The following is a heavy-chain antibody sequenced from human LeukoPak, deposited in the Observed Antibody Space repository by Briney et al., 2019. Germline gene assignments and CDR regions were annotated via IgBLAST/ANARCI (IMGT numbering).Heavy chain of an antibody. CDR1: GYSISSGYY. CDR2: IRYDGSNK. D-gene: IGHD3-22*01. CDR3: AKAEGVVTRWYYFDY. J-gene: IGHJ4*02. V-gene: IGHV3-30*02. Sequence: PSETLSLTCTVSGYSISSGYYWGWIRQPPGKGLEWVAFIRYDGSNKYYADSVKGRFTISRDNSKNTLYLQMNSLRAEDTAVYYCAKAEGVVTRWYYFDYWGQGTLVTVSS.